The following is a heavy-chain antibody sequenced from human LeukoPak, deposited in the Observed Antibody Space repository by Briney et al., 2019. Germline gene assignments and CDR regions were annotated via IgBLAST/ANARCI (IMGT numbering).Heavy chain of an antibody. Sequence: PGGSLRLSCAASGFTVSSNFMAWVRQAPGKGLEWVSVIYGGGSTYYADSVKGRSTISRVNSQNTMYLQVNDLRAEDTAVYYCATWPGSWYGEDYWGQGTLVTVSS. D-gene: IGHD3-10*01. J-gene: IGHJ4*02. CDR1: GFTVSSNF. V-gene: IGHV3-53*01. CDR2: IYGGGST. CDR3: ATWPGSWYGEDY.